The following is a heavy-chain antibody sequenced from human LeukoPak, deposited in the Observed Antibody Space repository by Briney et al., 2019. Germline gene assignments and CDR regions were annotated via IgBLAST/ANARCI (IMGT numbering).Heavy chain of an antibody. J-gene: IGHJ4*02. V-gene: IGHV4-39*01. CDR2: IYYSGST. Sequence: PSETLSLTCTVSGGSISSSSYYWGWIRQPPGKGLEWIGSIYYSGSTYYNPSLKSRVTISVDTSKNQFSLKLSSVTAADTAVYYCAILGYCSGGSCPFDYWGQGTLVTVSS. CDR1: GGSISSSSYY. D-gene: IGHD2-15*01. CDR3: AILGYCSGGSCPFDY.